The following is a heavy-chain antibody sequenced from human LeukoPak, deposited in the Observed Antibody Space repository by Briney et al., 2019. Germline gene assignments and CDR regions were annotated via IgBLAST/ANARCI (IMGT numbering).Heavy chain of an antibody. CDR2: IKQDGSEK. D-gene: IGHD5-12*01. Sequence: GGSLRLSCAASGFTFSSYWMSWVRQAPGKGLEWVANIKQDGSEKYYVDSVKGRFTISRDNAKNSLYLQMNSLRAEDTAVYYCAQRAYSGYDWDYFDYWGQGTLVTVSS. V-gene: IGHV3-7*01. CDR3: AQRAYSGYDWDYFDY. J-gene: IGHJ4*02. CDR1: GFTFSSYW.